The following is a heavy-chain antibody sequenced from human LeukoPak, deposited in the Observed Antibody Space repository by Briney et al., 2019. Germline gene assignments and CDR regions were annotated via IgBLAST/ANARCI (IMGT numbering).Heavy chain of an antibody. D-gene: IGHD3-16*01. CDR2: IISSSSTI. J-gene: IGHJ6*02. CDR3: ARDRVGGRYYYGMDV. V-gene: IGHV3-48*04. CDR1: GFNFNTFS. Sequence: GGSPRLSCAASGFNFNTFSMNWVRQAPGKGLEWISYIISSSSTIYYADSVKGRFTISRDNAKNSLYLQMNSLRADDTAVYYCARDRVGGRYYYGMDVWGLGTTVTVSS.